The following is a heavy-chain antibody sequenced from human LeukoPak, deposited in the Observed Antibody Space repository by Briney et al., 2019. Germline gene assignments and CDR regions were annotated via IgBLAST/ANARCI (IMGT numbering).Heavy chain of an antibody. D-gene: IGHD3-10*02. J-gene: IGHJ4*02. CDR2: ISAYTGKT. Sequence: ASVKVSCKASGYTFSYYGISWVRQAPGQGLEWVGWISAYTGKTNYAQKLQGRVTMTTDTSTSTAYMDLRSLGSDDTAVYYCAREKYSYGRGFYFVYWGQGSLVTVSS. V-gene: IGHV1-18*01. CDR3: AREKYSYGRGFYFVY. CDR1: GYTFSYYG.